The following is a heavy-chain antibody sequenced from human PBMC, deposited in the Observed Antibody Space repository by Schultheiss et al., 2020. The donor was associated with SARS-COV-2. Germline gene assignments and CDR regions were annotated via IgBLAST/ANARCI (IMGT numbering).Heavy chain of an antibody. V-gene: IGHV3-74*01. CDR2: INTDGSIT. Sequence: GGSLRLSCAASGFTFDDYAMHWVRQAPGKGLEWVSRINTDGSITNYADSVKGRFTISRDNAKNSLYLQMNSLRAEDTAVYYCARASQQWLAYDYWGQGTLVTVSS. CDR3: ARASQQWLAYDY. D-gene: IGHD6-19*01. J-gene: IGHJ4*02. CDR1: GFTFDDYA.